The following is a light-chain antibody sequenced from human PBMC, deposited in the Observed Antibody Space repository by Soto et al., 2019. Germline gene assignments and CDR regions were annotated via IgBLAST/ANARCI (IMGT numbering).Light chain of an antibody. J-gene: IGLJ1*01. Sequence: QSVLTQPASVSGSPGQSITISCTGTSSDVGNYNLVSWYQQHPGKAPKLMIYEGNKRPSGVSNRFSGSKSANTASLTISGLQADDEADYYCCSYAGSRTSKYGFGTGTKVTV. CDR1: SSDVGNYNL. V-gene: IGLV2-23*01. CDR3: CSYAGSRTSKYG. CDR2: EGN.